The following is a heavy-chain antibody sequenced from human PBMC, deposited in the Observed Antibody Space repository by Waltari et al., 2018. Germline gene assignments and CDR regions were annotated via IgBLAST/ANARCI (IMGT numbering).Heavy chain of an antibody. Sequence: EVQLVESGGGLVQPGGSLRLSCAVSGFTFNNYHMNWVRLAPGRGVEWLSYISSDSNVIYYSDSVRGRFTVSRDNAKSSLFLQMNSLRAEDTAVYYCARELDHIKDDYWGQGTLVTVSS. J-gene: IGHJ4*02. CDR2: ISSDSNVI. D-gene: IGHD3-3*02. CDR3: ARELDHIKDDY. V-gene: IGHV3-48*04. CDR1: GFTFNNYH.